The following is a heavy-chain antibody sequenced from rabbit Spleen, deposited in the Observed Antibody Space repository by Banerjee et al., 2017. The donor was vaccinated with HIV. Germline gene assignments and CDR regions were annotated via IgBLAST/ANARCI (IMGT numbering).Heavy chain of an antibody. Sequence: QSLEESGGGLVKPGASLTLTCKASGFSFSSGYDMCWVRQAPGKGLEWIACIYAGSSSSTYSATWAKGRFTLSKTSSTTVTLQMTSLTAADTATYFCARDLTGVIGWNFGWWGQGTLVTVS. D-gene: IGHD1-1*01. CDR2: IYAGSSSST. J-gene: IGHJ4*01. V-gene: IGHV1S40*01. CDR3: ARDLTGVIGWNFGW. CDR1: GFSFSSGYD.